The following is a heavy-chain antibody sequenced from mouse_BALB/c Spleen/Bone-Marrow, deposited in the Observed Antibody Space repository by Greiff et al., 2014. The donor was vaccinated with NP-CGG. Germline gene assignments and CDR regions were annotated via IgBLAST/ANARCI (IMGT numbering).Heavy chain of an antibody. V-gene: IGHV1-87*01. J-gene: IGHJ4*01. Sequence: VQLVESGAELARPGASVKLSCKASGYTFTGYWMQWVKQRPGQGLEWIGAIYPGDGDTRYTQKFKGKATLTAEKSSSTAYMQLSSLASEDSAVYYCARGNYEGAMDYWGQGTAVTVSS. D-gene: IGHD2-4*01. CDR2: IYPGDGDT. CDR3: ARGNYEGAMDY. CDR1: GYTFTGYW.